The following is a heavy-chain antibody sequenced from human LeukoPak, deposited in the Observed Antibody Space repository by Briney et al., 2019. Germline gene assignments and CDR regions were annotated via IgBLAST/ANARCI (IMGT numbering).Heavy chain of an antibody. V-gene: IGHV3-11*06. CDR3: ARDSYGDYGTLEDYYYYYGMDV. D-gene: IGHD4-17*01. CDR1: RFTFSDYY. CDR2: ISSSTSYT. J-gene: IGHJ6*02. Sequence: GRSLRLSCAASRFTFSDYYLSWIRQAPGKGLEWVSYISSSTSYTNYADSVKGRFTISRDNAKNSLYLQMNSLRAEDTAVYYCARDSYGDYGTLEDYYYYYGMDVWGQGTTVTVSS.